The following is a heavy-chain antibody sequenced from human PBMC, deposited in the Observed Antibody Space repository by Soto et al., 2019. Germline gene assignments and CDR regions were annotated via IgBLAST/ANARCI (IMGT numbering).Heavy chain of an antibody. D-gene: IGHD5-12*01. CDR1: GYTFTGYY. CDR2: INPNSGGT. V-gene: IGHV1-2*02. CDR3: ARDRYSKGYFDP. Sequence: QVKLVQSGAEVKQPGASVKVSCKASGYTFTGYYMHWVRQAPGQGLAWMGWINPNSGGTNYAQKFQGRVTITRDMCISRAYMELSRLRSDVTAVYYCARDRYSKGYFDPWGQGTLVTVSA. J-gene: IGHJ5*02.